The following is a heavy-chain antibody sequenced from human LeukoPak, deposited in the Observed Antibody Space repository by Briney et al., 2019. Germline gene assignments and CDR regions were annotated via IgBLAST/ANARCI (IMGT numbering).Heavy chain of an antibody. J-gene: IGHJ3*02. CDR1: GYTFTGYY. CDR3: ARERGYSYGSEAFDI. CDR2: INPNSGGT. D-gene: IGHD5-18*01. V-gene: IGHV1-2*02. Sequence: SVTVSCKASGYTFTGYYMHWVRQAPGQGLEWMGWINPNSGGTNYAQKFQGRVTMTRDTSISTAYMELSRLRSDDTAAYYCARERGYSYGSEAFDIWGQGTMVTVSS.